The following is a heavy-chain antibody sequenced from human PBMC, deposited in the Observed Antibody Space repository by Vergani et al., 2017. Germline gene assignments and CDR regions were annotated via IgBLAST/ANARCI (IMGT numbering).Heavy chain of an antibody. CDR2: MYHSGST. D-gene: IGHD3-10*01. CDR1: GGSMSGYY. V-gene: IGHV4-59*01. Sequence: QVRLQESGPGLVKPSETLSLTCRVSGGSMSGYYWSWIRQPPGKELEWIGYMYHSGSTNYNPSLETRVPISGDTSKNQFSLKLNSVTAADTAVYYCGRVADFYGLGSRLLDLWGQGILVTVSS. J-gene: IGHJ5*02. CDR3: GRVADFYGLGSRLLDL.